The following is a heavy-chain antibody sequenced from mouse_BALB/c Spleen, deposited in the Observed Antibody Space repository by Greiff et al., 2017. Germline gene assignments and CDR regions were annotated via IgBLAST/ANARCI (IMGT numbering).Heavy chain of an antibody. CDR3: ARNGYYGDYFDY. Sequence: VHLVESGPGLVQPSQSLSITCTVSGFSLTSYGVHWVRQSPGKGLEWLGVIWSGGSTDYNAAFISRLSISKDNSKSQVFFKMNSLQANDTAIYYCARNGYYGDYFDYWGQGTTLTVSS. J-gene: IGHJ2*01. D-gene: IGHD2-3*01. CDR2: IWSGGST. V-gene: IGHV2-2*02. CDR1: GFSLTSYG.